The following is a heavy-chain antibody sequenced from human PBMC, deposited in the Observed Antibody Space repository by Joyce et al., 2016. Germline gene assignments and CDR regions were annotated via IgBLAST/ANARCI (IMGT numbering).Heavy chain of an antibody. CDR1: GFTLSSYS. CDR3: ASVAGRGGYFGMDV. Sequence: EVQLVESGGGLVKPGGSLRLSCAASGFTLSSYSMNWVRQAPGKVLVWVSYIDSSGTNIYYADSVRGRFTVSRDNAMNSVYLQMNSLRAEDTAVYYCASVAGRGGYFGMDVWGQGTTVTVSS. CDR2: IDSSGTNI. J-gene: IGHJ6*02. V-gene: IGHV3-21*01. D-gene: IGHD6-19*01.